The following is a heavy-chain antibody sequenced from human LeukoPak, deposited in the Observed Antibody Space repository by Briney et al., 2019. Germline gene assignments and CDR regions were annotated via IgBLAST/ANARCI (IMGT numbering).Heavy chain of an antibody. J-gene: IGHJ3*02. V-gene: IGHV1-8*03. CDR3: ARDGVDAFDI. CDR1: GGTFSSYA. D-gene: IGHD3-16*01. Sequence: ASVKVSCKASGGTFSSYAISWVRQATGQGLEWMGWMNPNSGNTGYAQKFQGRVTITRNTSISTAYMELSSLRSEDTAVYYCARDGVDAFDIWGQGTMVTVSS. CDR2: MNPNSGNT.